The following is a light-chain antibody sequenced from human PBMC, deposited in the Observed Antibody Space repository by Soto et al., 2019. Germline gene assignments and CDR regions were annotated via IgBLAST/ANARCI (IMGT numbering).Light chain of an antibody. CDR1: SSNIESNT. Sequence: QSVLTQPPSASGTPGQRVTISCSGSSSNIESNTVTWYQQLPGTAPKLVIYSNYDRPSGVPDRLSGSTSGTSASLVIRGLQSEDEADYYCAAWDDILNGDVFGGGTKLTVL. CDR2: SNY. V-gene: IGLV1-44*01. CDR3: AAWDDILNGDV. J-gene: IGLJ1*01.